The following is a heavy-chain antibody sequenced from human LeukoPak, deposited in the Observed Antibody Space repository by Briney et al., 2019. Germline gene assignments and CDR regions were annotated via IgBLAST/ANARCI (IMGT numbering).Heavy chain of an antibody. V-gene: IGHV4-34*01. Sequence: SETLSLTCAVYGGSFSGYYWSWIRQPPGKGLEWIGEINHSGSTNDNPSLKSRVTISVDTSKSQFSLKLSSVTAADTAVYYCARGPPIDYYDSSGYHYVFDYWGQGTLVTVSS. D-gene: IGHD3-22*01. CDR1: GGSFSGYY. CDR2: INHSGST. CDR3: ARGPPIDYYDSSGYHYVFDY. J-gene: IGHJ4*02.